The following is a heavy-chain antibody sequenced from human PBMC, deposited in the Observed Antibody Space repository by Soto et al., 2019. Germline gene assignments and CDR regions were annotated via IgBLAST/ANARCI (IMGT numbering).Heavy chain of an antibody. D-gene: IGHD5-12*01. J-gene: IGHJ4*02. CDR3: ARDNGYGHFDS. CDR1: GASISSGRSY. Sequence: SETLSLTCTVSGASISSGRSYWSWFLQHPGKGLEWIGYMFYSGSTYYHPSLKSRVNISADTSKNQFSLRLTSVTPADTAVYYCARDNGYGHFDSWGQGTLVTVSS. V-gene: IGHV4-31*03. CDR2: MFYSGST.